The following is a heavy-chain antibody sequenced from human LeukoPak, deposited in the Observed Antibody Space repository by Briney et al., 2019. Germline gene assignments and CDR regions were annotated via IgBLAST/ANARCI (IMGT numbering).Heavy chain of an antibody. CDR2: INPKSGGT. CDR3: ARATSLYYRWFDP. D-gene: IGHD2-8*01. V-gene: IGHV1-2*02. CDR1: GYTFTAYY. Sequence: EASVKVSCKASGYTFTAYYLQWVRLAPGQGLEWMGWINPKSGGTEYAQRFQGRVTMTRDTSISTAYMELRSLRSDDTAVYYCARATSLYYRWFDPWGQGTLVTVSS. J-gene: IGHJ5*02.